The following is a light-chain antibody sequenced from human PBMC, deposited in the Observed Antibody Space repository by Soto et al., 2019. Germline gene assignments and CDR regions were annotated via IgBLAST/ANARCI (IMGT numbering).Light chain of an antibody. J-gene: IGKJ4*01. V-gene: IGKV3-11*01. CDR3: QQRSNWRGT. CDR1: QSVSKY. CDR2: DAS. Sequence: EIVLTQSPVTLSLSPGERATLSCRASQSVSKYLAWYQQKPGQAPRLLIYDASNRAAGIPARFSGSGSGTDVTLTISSLEPEDFEVYYCQQRSNWRGTFGGGTKVEIK.